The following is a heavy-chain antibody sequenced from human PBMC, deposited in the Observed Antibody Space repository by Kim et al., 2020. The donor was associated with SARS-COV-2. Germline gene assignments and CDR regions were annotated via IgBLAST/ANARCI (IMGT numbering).Heavy chain of an antibody. D-gene: IGHD3-16*01. J-gene: IGHJ4*02. CDR2: INPNNGGT. CDR1: GYTFTDYY. V-gene: IGHV1-2*02. CDR3: AGGGDMSTRRPDDY. Sequence: ASVKVSCKASGYTFTDYYIHWVRQAPGQGLDWMGWINPNNGGTNYAQNFQGRVTMTRDTSMSTAYMELSRLASDDTALYYCAGGGDMSTRRPDDYWGQGTRVTVSS.